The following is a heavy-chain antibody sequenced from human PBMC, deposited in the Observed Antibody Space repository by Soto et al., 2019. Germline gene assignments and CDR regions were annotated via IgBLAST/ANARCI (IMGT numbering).Heavy chain of an antibody. J-gene: IGHJ4*02. CDR3: ARVSFLRGSLRLSEFDY. CDR1: GGSISSGDYY. Sequence: QEQLQESGPGLVKPSQTLSLTCTVSGGSISSGDYYWSWIRQPPGKGLEWIGYIYYSGSTYYNPSLKSRVTITVDTSKNQFSLKLSSVTAADTAVYYCARVSFLRGSLRLSEFDYWGQGTLVTVSS. CDR2: IYYSGST. V-gene: IGHV4-30-4*01. D-gene: IGHD1-26*01.